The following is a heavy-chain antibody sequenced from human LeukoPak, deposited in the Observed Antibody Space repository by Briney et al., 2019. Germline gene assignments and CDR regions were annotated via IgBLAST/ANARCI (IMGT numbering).Heavy chain of an antibody. V-gene: IGHV3-30*18. J-gene: IGHJ6*02. CDR3: AKLRSPDYGDYPDYYGMDV. D-gene: IGHD4-17*01. Sequence: GGSLRLSCAASGFTFSSYGMDWVRQAPGKGLEWVAVMSYDGSNKYYADSVKGRFTVSRDNSKHTLYLQMDSLRAEDTAVYYCAKLRSPDYGDYPDYYGMDVWGQGTTVTVSS. CDR1: GFTFSSYG. CDR2: MSYDGSNK.